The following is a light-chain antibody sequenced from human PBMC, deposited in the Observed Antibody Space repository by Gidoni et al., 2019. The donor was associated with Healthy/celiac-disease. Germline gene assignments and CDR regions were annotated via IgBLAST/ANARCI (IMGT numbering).Light chain of an antibody. CDR1: QSMSSW. CDR3: QQYNSYS. Sequence: DIHMTQSPSPLSASGGTRVTIHCRASQSMSSWLAWYQQKPGKAPKLLIYDASSLESEVPSRFSGSGSVTEFTLTISSLQPDDFASYYCQQYNSYSFGGXTKVEIK. CDR2: DAS. J-gene: IGKJ4*01. V-gene: IGKV1-5*01.